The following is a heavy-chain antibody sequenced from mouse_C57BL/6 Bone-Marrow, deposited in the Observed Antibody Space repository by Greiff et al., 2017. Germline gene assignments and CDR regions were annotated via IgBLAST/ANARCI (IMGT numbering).Heavy chain of an antibody. D-gene: IGHD5-1*01. CDR3: AISSTFFYYFDY. V-gene: IGHV1-47*01. CDR2: FHPYNDDT. J-gene: IGHJ2*01. Sequence: QVQLQQSGAELVKPGASVKMSCKASGYTFTTYPIEWMKQTHGKSLEWIGNFHPYNDDTKYNETFKGKATLTVEKSSNTVYLELSRLTSDDSAVYYCAISSTFFYYFDYWGQGTTLTVSS. CDR1: GYTFTTYP.